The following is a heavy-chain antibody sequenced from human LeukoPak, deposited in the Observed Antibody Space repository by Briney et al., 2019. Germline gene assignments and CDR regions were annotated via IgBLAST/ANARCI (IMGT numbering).Heavy chain of an antibody. V-gene: IGHV3-30-3*01. CDR3: ARDRRELGAFDI. CDR1: GFTFSSYA. Sequence: GGSLRLSCAASGFTFSSYAMHWVRQAPGKGLEWVAVISYDGSNKYYADSVKGRFTISRDNSKNTLYLQMNSLRAEDTAVYYCARDRRELGAFDIWGQGTMVTVSS. J-gene: IGHJ3*02. CDR2: ISYDGSNK. D-gene: IGHD1-26*01.